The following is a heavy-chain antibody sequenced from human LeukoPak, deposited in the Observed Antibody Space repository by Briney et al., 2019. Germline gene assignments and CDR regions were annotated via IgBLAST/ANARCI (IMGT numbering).Heavy chain of an antibody. V-gene: IGHV3-7*01. J-gene: IGHJ6*02. CDR3: ARVARSWITALYYYYYGMDV. CDR2: IEQDGSEK. CDR1: GFTFSNYW. D-gene: IGHD3-16*01. Sequence: PGGSLRLSCAASGFTFSNYWMSWVRQAPGKGLEWVANIEQDGSEKHYVDSVKGRFTISRDNAKNSLYLQMNSLRAEDTAVYHCARVARSWITALYYYYYGMDVWGQGTTVTVSS.